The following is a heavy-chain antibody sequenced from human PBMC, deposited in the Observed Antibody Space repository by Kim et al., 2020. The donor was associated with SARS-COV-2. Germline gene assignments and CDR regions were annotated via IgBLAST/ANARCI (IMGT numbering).Heavy chain of an antibody. J-gene: IGHJ2*01. CDR3: ARGPVDPKDGWYFDV. Sequence: VGSLRLSCAASGFSFSSYGMHWVRQAPGKGLEWVAFISYDGSDKFYADSVKGRFTISRDNSNNTLSLQMNSMRAEDTAVFYCARGPVDPKDGWYFDVWCR. CDR1: GFSFSSYG. V-gene: IGHV3-33*01. D-gene: IGHD5-12*01. CDR2: ISYDGSDK.